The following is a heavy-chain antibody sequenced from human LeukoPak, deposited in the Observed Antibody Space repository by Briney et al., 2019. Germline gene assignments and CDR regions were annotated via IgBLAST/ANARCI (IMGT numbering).Heavy chain of an antibody. V-gene: IGHV4-34*01. CDR2: INHSGIT. CDR1: GGSFSGYY. CDR3: ARGRVVGATTPLGY. Sequence: SEALSLTCAVYGGSFSGYYWSWIRQPPGKGLEWIGEINHSGITNYNPSLKSRVTISVDTSKNQFSLKLSSVTAADTAVYYCARGRVVGATTPLGYWGQGTPVTVSS. D-gene: IGHD1-26*01. J-gene: IGHJ4*02.